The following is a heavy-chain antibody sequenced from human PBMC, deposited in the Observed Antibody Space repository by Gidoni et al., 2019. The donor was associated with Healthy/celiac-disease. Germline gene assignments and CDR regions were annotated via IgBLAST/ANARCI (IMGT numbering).Heavy chain of an antibody. J-gene: IGHJ4*02. CDR2: IRSKAYGGTT. D-gene: IGHD3-22*01. CDR1: GFTFGDYA. CDR3: TREGYYYDSSGFFDY. Sequence: EVQLVESGGGLVQPGRSLRLSCTASGFTFGDYAMSWVRQAPGKGLEWVGFIRSKAYGGTTEYAASVKGRFTISRDDSKSIAYLQMNSLKTEDTAVYYCTREGYYYDSSGFFDYWGQGTLVTVSS. V-gene: IGHV3-49*04.